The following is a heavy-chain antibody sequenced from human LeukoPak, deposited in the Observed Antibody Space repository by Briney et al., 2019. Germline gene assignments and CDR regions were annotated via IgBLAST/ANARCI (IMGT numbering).Heavy chain of an antibody. V-gene: IGHV4-59*01. CDR2: IYYSGST. CDR1: GGSISIYY. D-gene: IGHD6-19*01. J-gene: IGHJ5*02. Sequence: ETQSLICTVSGGSISIYYWGWIRQPPGGGLEWLGYIYYSGSTNFYPSRKSRVTISVDTSKNQFSLKLRSVTAADTAVYYCARDSSGLMWFDPWGQGTLVTVSS. CDR3: ARDSSGLMWFDP.